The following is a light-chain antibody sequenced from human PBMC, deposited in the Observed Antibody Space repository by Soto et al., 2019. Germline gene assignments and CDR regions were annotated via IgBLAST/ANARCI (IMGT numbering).Light chain of an antibody. CDR1: SSDVGAYNS. CDR3: CSSAPESTYV. Sequence: QSVLAQPASVSGSPGQSITISCTGTSSDVGAYNSVSWYQQHPHRAPQVIIYKGTQRPSGVSNRFSGPTSGNAASLTISALQADDEADYFCCSSAPESTYVFGNGTKVTVL. CDR2: KGT. J-gene: IGLJ1*01. V-gene: IGLV2-23*01.